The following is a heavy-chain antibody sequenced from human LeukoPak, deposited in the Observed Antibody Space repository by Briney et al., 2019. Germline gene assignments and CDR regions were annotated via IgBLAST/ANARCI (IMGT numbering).Heavy chain of an antibody. D-gene: IGHD3-9*01. CDR1: GGSISSYY. CDR3: ARAATLDILTGYSPNWFDP. Sequence: SETLSLTCTVSGGSISSYYWSWIRQPPGKGLEWIGYIYYSGSTNYNPSLKSRVTISVDTSKNQFSLKLSSVTAADTAVYYCARAATLDILTGYSPNWFDPWGQGTLVTVSS. J-gene: IGHJ5*02. V-gene: IGHV4-59*01. CDR2: IYYSGST.